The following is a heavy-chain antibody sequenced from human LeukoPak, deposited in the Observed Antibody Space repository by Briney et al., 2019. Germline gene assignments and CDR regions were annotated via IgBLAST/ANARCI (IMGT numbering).Heavy chain of an antibody. J-gene: IGHJ4*02. CDR3: ARVFRGVPDY. V-gene: IGHV3-30*03. Sequence: PGGSLRLSCAASGFTFSSYGMHWVRQAPGKGLEWVSVTSYDGSSKYYADSVKGRLTIYRDNSRNTLYLQMDSLRVEDTAVYYCARVFRGVPDYWGQGTLVTVSS. CDR2: TSYDGSSK. D-gene: IGHD3-10*01. CDR1: GFTFSSYG.